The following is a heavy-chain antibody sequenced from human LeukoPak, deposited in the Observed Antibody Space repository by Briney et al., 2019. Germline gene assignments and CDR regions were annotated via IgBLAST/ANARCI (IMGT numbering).Heavy chain of an antibody. Sequence: TGGSLRLSCAASGFTFSSYGMHWVRQAPGKGLEWVAFIRYDGSNKYYADSVKGRFTISRDNSKNTLYLQMNSLRAEDTAVYYCAKGKNLPGYYGSGSYTFGYWGQGTLVTVSS. D-gene: IGHD3-10*01. CDR1: GFTFSSYG. J-gene: IGHJ4*02. V-gene: IGHV3-30*02. CDR2: IRYDGSNK. CDR3: AKGKNLPGYYGSGSYTFGY.